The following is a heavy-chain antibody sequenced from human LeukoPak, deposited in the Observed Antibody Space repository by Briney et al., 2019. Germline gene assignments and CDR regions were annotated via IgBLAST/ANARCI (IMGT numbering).Heavy chain of an antibody. V-gene: IGHV5-10-1*01. Sequence: GESLKISCKGSGYSFTSFWISWVRQMPGKGLEWMGRIDPSDSYTSYSPSFQGHLTISADRSISTAYLQWSSLKASDTAMYYCARHRYSGTYWFDPWGQGTLVTVSS. D-gene: IGHD1-26*01. CDR2: IDPSDSYT. CDR3: ARHRYSGTYWFDP. CDR1: GYSFTSFW. J-gene: IGHJ5*02.